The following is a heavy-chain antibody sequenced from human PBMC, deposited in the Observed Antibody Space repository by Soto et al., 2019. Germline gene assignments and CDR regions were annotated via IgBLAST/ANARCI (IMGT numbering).Heavy chain of an antibody. D-gene: IGHD1-26*01. V-gene: IGHV4-34*01. Sequence: SETLSLTCAVYGGSFSGYYWSWIRQPPGKGQEWIGEINHSKSTNYNPYHKRRVTISVDTSKNQFSLNLSSVTAADTAVYYCARDIVGAMNYYGMD. CDR3: ARDIVGAMNYYGMD. CDR2: INHSKST. CDR1: GGSFSGYY. J-gene: IGHJ6*01.